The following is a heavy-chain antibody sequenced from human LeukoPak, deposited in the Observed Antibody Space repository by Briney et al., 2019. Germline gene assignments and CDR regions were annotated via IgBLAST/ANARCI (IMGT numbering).Heavy chain of an antibody. V-gene: IGHV3-64*01. CDR2: ISTNGDIT. D-gene: IGHD3-22*01. Sequence: GWSLRLSCAASGFTFSSFAMHWVRQAPGKGLEYVSTISTNGDITYYANFVKGRFTISRDNSKNTLYLEMSSLRVDDTAVYYCVRVIYDSSAYYYDYWGQGTLVTVSS. J-gene: IGHJ4*02. CDR1: GFTFSSFA. CDR3: VRVIYDSSAYYYDY.